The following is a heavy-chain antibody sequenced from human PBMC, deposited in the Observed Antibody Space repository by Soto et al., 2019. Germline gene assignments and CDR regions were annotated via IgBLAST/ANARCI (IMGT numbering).Heavy chain of an antibody. V-gene: IGHV3-33*01. CDR1: GFAFSNYA. Sequence: QVQLEESGGGVVQPGRSLRLSCTASGFAFSNYAMHWVRQVPGKGLEWVAIIFYDGSHKYYADSVKGRFTISRDNSRNTVKLQMNRLRAEVTATDFCVSRRSTVTTPWFYHGMDVWGRGTTVTVSS. J-gene: IGHJ6*02. D-gene: IGHD4-17*01. CDR2: IFYDGSHK. CDR3: VSRRSTVTTPWFYHGMDV.